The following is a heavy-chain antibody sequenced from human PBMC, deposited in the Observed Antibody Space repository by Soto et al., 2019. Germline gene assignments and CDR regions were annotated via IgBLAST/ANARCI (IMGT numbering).Heavy chain of an antibody. CDR1: GASISSYY. J-gene: IGHJ6*02. V-gene: IGHV4-4*07. CDR2: IYPSGGT. Sequence: KPXESLALTCTVSGASISSYYWSWIRQPSGKGLEWIGRIYPSGGTNYNPSLKSRVTMSVDTSKKRFSLRLSSVTAADTAVYYCARGSAAGVDYGMDVWGQGTSVTVYS. D-gene: IGHD6-13*01. CDR3: ARGSAAGVDYGMDV.